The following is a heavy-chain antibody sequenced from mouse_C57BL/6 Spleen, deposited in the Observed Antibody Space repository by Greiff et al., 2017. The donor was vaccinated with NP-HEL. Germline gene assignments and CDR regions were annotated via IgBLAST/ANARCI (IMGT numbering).Heavy chain of an antibody. CDR3: ARRNYYGSSPDY. J-gene: IGHJ2*01. CDR2: IYPSDSET. V-gene: IGHV1-61*01. Sequence: VQLQQSGAELVRPGSSVKLSCKASGYTFTSYWMDWVKQRPGQGLEWIGNIYPSDSETHYNQKFKDKATLTVDKSSSTAYMQLSSLTSEDSAVYYCARRNYYGSSPDYWGQGTTLTVSS. CDR1: GYTFTSYW. D-gene: IGHD1-1*01.